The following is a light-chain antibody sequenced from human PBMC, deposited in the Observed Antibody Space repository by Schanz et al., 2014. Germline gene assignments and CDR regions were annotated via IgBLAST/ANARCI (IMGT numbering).Light chain of an antibody. CDR3: QQSYSTPLT. CDR2: AAS. J-gene: IGKJ4*01. V-gene: IGKV1-39*01. CDR1: QSISSF. Sequence: DIQMTQSPFSLSASVGDRVTITCRASQSISSFLNWYQQKPGKAPKLLIYAASSLQSAVPSRFIGSGSGTDFTLTISSLQPEDFATYYCQQSYSTPLTFGGGTKVEIK.